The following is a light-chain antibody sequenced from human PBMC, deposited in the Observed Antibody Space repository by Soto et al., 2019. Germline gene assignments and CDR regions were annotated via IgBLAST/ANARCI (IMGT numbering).Light chain of an antibody. Sequence: DDVMTQSPLSLPVTLGQPASISCRSSQSLVYTDGNTYLNWFHQRPGQSQRSLNYQVSTRASGVPDRLGGGGSGTDFTLKIDRVEAEDVGVYYCMQGTHWPPTIGGGTTVEIK. CDR3: MQGTHWPPT. J-gene: IGKJ4*01. CDR2: QVS. CDR1: QSLVYTDGNTY. V-gene: IGKV2-30*01.